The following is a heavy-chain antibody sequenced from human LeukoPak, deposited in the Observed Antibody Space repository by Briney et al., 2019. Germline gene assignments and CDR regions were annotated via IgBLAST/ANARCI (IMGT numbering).Heavy chain of an antibody. Sequence: GGSLRLSCAASGFSFSNWAMSWVRQAPGKGLEWVSGFTRNDETTSYADSVKGRFTISRDNSKNTLYLQMSSLRAEDTAVYYCAKSSMPNAFDIWGQGTMVTVSS. CDR2: FTRNDETT. CDR1: GFSFSNWA. CDR3: AKSSMPNAFDI. J-gene: IGHJ3*02. V-gene: IGHV3-23*01. D-gene: IGHD2/OR15-2a*01.